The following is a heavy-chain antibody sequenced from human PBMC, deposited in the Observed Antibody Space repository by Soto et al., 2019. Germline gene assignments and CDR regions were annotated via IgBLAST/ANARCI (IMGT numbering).Heavy chain of an antibody. D-gene: IGHD6-19*01. CDR2: INPASGGT. Sequence: QVQLVQSGAEVKRPGASVKVSCKASGYMFTAYYMNWVRQAPGQGLEWMGWINPASGGTNYAQKFHGRVXXTXDXXISTAYMELSSLRSDDTAVYYCARDYSAGAGASDFWGQGTMAIVSS. CDR3: ARDYSAGAGASDF. V-gene: IGHV1-2*02. J-gene: IGHJ3*01. CDR1: GYMFTAYY.